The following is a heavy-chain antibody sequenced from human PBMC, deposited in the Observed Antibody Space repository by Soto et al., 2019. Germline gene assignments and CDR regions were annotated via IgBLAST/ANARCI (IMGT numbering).Heavy chain of an antibody. CDR1: GYTFINYY. V-gene: IGHV1-46*01. Sequence: ASVKVSCKASGYTFINYYMHWVRQAPGQGLEWMGIINPNGGSTTYAQKFQGRVTLTRDTSTNTVNMELSSLRSDDTAVYYCARGVTLRWNWFDPWGQGTLVTVSS. CDR2: INPNGGST. D-gene: IGHD4-4*01. CDR3: ARGVTLRWNWFDP. J-gene: IGHJ5*02.